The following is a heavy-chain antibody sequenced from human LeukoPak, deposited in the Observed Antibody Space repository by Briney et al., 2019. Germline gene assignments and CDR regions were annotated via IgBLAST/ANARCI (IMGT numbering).Heavy chain of an antibody. CDR3: WAATAISFDY. V-gene: IGHV1-2*06. D-gene: IGHD2-2*02. CDR1: GYTFTSYD. J-gene: IGHJ4*02. CDR2: INPNSGGT. Sequence: GASVKVSCKASGYTFTSYDINWVRQATGQGLEWMGRINPNSGGTNYAQKFQGRVTMTRDTSISTAYMELSRLRSDDTAVYYCWAATAISFDYWGQGTLVTVSS.